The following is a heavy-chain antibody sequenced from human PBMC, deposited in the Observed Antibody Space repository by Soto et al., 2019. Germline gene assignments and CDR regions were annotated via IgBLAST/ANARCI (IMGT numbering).Heavy chain of an antibody. CDR1: GYTFTSYA. CDR2: INAGNGNT. D-gene: IGHD2-15*01. Sequence: QVQLVQSGAEVKKPGASVKVSCKASGYTFTSYAMHWVRQAPGQRLEWMGWINAGNGNTKYSQKFQGRVTITRDTSASTAYMELSSLTSEDTAVHYCARGTSCGNLGDYWGQGTLVTVSS. V-gene: IGHV1-3*01. J-gene: IGHJ4*02. CDR3: ARGTSCGNLGDY.